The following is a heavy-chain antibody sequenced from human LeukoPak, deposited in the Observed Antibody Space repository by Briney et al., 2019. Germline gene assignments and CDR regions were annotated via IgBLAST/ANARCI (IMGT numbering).Heavy chain of an antibody. D-gene: IGHD3-3*01. V-gene: IGHV4-61*02. Sequence: TLSLTCTVSGGSISSGSYYWSWIRQPAGKGLEWIGRIYISGSTNYNPSLKSRVTISVDTSKNQFSLKLSSVTAADTAVYYCARGVEDDFWSGYPNWFDPWGQGTLVTVSS. CDR3: ARGVEDDFWSGYPNWFDP. CDR1: GGSISSGSYY. J-gene: IGHJ5*02. CDR2: IYISGST.